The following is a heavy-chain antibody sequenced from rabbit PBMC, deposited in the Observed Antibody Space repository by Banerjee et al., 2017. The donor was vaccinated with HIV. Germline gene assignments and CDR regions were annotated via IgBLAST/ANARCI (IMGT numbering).Heavy chain of an antibody. CDR1: GFSFSNGYV. Sequence: QSLEESGGDLVKPGASLTLTCTASGFSFSNGYVMCWVRQAPGKGLEWIACINTGSSGSIYYASWAKGRFTISKTSSTTVTLQMTSLTAADTATYSCARAAYSSSSGYSHFNLWGPGTLVTVS. V-gene: IGHV1S40*01. J-gene: IGHJ4*01. D-gene: IGHD1-1*01. CDR2: INTGSSGSI. CDR3: ARAAYSSSSGYSHFNL.